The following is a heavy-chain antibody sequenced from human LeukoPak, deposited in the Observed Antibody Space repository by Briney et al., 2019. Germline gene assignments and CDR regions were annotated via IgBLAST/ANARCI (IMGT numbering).Heavy chain of an antibody. Sequence: ASVKVSCKASGYTFTSYGISWVRQAPGQGLEWMGWISAYNGNTNYSQKLQGRVTMTTDTSTSTAYMELRSLRSDDTAVYYCAVNYYGSGSLHWFDPWGQGTLVTVSS. CDR3: AVNYYGSGSLHWFDP. D-gene: IGHD3-10*01. V-gene: IGHV1-18*01. CDR2: ISAYNGNT. CDR1: GYTFTSYG. J-gene: IGHJ5*02.